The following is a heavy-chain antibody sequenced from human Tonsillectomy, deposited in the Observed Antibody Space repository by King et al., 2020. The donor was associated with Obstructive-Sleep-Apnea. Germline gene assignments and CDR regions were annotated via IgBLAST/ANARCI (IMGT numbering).Heavy chain of an antibody. J-gene: IGHJ6*02. CDR2: MRSKDNNYAT. Sequence: VQLVESGGGLVQPGGSLKLSCAASGFIISGSAMHWVRQASGKGLEWIGRMRSKDNNYATAYAASVKGRFTVYRDDSKNTAYLQMNSLKTEDTAVYYCTRPGGDASYYCGMDVWGQGATVTVSS. CDR3: TRPGGDASYYCGMDV. D-gene: IGHD2-21*02. CDR1: GFIISGSA. V-gene: IGHV3-73*02.